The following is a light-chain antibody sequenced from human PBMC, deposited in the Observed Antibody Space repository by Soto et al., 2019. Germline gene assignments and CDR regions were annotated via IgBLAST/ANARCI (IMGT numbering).Light chain of an antibody. CDR1: QSVSSSY. J-gene: IGKJ1*01. CDR2: GAT. Sequence: EIVLTQSPGTPSLSPGERATLSCRASQSVSSSYLAWYQQRRGQAPRLLIYGATSRATGIPDRFSGSGSGTDFTLTISRLEPDDFATYYCQHYNSYSEAFGQGTKVDI. V-gene: IGKV3-20*01. CDR3: QHYNSYSEA.